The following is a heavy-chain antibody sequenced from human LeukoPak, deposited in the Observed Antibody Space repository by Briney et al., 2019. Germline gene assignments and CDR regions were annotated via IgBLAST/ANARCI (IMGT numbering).Heavy chain of an antibody. Sequence: SGTLSLTCAVSGXSISSGNWWSWVRQPPGKGLEWMGYIYYSGSTNYNPSLKSRVSIYLDTSKNQFSLRLNSVTAADTAVYYCARDSYRSGSGYDFWGQGTPVTVSS. V-gene: IGHV4-4*02. J-gene: IGHJ4*02. D-gene: IGHD5-12*01. CDR2: IYYSGST. CDR3: ARDSYRSGSGYDF. CDR1: GXSISSGNW.